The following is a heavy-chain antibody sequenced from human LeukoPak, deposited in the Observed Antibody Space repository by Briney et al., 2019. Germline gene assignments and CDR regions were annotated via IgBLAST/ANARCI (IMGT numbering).Heavy chain of an antibody. CDR1: GFTFSSYA. Sequence: GGSLRLSCAASGFTFSSYAMHWVRQAPGKGLEWVAVISYDGSNKYYADSVKGRFTISRDNSKNTLYLQMNSLRVEDTAVYYCARDKTYSSGWYHPGYWGQGTLVTVSS. V-gene: IGHV3-30*04. D-gene: IGHD6-19*01. CDR3: ARDKTYSSGWYHPGY. CDR2: ISYDGSNK. J-gene: IGHJ4*02.